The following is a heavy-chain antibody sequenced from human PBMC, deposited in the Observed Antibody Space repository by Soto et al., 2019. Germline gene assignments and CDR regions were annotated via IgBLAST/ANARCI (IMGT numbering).Heavy chain of an antibody. CDR3: ARVSTSASGSYYTLDY. D-gene: IGHD3-10*01. Sequence: SSETLSLTCLVSGGSISGSTYYWGWIRQPPGKGLEWIGSVYSDGSTYYNPSLKTRLTISVDTSMNQFSLRLSSVTAADTALYYCARVSTSASGSYYTLDYWGQGTLVTVS. CDR2: VYSDGST. V-gene: IGHV4-39*01. CDR1: GGSISGSTYY. J-gene: IGHJ4*02.